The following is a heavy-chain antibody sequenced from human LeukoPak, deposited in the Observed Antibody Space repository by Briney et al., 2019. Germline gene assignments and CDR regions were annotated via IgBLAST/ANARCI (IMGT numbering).Heavy chain of an antibody. Sequence: PGGSLRLSCVVSGFTVTSNYMSWVRQAPGKGLEWVSVIYSGGTTNYADSVKGRFTVYRDNSKNTLYLQMNSQRAEDTAVYYCASKLTSGYWGQGTLVTVSS. CDR1: GFTVTSNY. V-gene: IGHV3-66*01. CDR3: ASKLTSGY. D-gene: IGHD4-17*01. CDR2: IYSGGTT. J-gene: IGHJ4*02.